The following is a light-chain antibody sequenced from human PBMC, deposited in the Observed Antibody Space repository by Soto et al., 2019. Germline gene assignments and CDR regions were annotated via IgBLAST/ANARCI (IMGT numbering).Light chain of an antibody. CDR1: QTVIRY. CDR2: AVS. J-gene: IGKJ3*01. Sequence: IQMTQFPSSLSASVGDRVTITCRAGQTVIRYLNWYQQKPGRAPNLLIYAVSNLQSGVPSRFSGSGSGTEFTLTISDLQPEDFATYYCQQSYSILFTFGPGTKVEIK. V-gene: IGKV1-39*01. CDR3: QQSYSILFT.